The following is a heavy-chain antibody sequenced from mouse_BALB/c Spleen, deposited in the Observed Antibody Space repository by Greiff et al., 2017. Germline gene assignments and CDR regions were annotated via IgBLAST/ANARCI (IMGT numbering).Heavy chain of an antibody. J-gene: IGHJ1*01. V-gene: IGHV5-15*02. CDR3: ARGDDGYWYFDV. D-gene: IGHD2-3*01. Sequence: VMLVVSGGGLVQPGGSRSLSCAASGFTFSDDGLAWVRQAPGKGPEWVAFISNLAYTIYYADTVTGRFTITRENAKNTLYLEMNTLTSEDTAMYYCARGDDGYWYFDVWGAGATVTVSS. CDR1: GFTFSDDG. CDR2: ISNLAYTI.